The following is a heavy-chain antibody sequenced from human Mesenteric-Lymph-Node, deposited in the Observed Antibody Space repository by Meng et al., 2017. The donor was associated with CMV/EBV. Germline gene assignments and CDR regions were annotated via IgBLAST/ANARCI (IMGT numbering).Heavy chain of an antibody. CDR2: INPSGGST. J-gene: IGHJ5*02. Sequence: ASVKVSCKASGGPLSSYTVNWVRQAPGQGLEWMGIINPSGGSTSYAQKFQGRVTMTRDTSTSTVYMELSSLRSEDTAVYYCARETGYCSSTSCYGGSHWFDPWGQGTLVTVSS. CDR3: ARETGYCSSTSCYGGSHWFDP. CDR1: GGPLSSYT. V-gene: IGHV1-46*01. D-gene: IGHD2-2*01.